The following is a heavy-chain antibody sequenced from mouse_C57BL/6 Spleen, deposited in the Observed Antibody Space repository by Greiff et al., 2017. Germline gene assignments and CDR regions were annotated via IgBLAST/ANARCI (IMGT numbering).Heavy chain of an antibody. V-gene: IGHV5-4*01. CDR3: ARDRLGYWYFGV. CDR2: ISDGGSYT. CDR1: GFTFSSYA. J-gene: IGHJ1*03. D-gene: IGHD4-1*01. Sequence: EVKLMQPGGGLVKPGGSLKLSCAASGFTFSSYAMSWVRQTPEKRLEWVATISDGGSYTYYPDNVKGRFTISRDNAKNNLYLQMSHLKSEDTAMYYWARDRLGYWYFGVWGTRTTVTVST.